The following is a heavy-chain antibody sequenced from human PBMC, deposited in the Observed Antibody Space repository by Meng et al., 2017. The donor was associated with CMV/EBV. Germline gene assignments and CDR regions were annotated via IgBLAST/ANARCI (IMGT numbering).Heavy chain of an antibody. Sequence: SVKVSCKTSGGTFSSYAFIWVRQAPGQGLEWMAGIVPIFGTTDYAQKFQGRVTLTTDESTSTAYMELSSLTSEDTAVYYCARSSQCLLPNLDHWGQGTLVTVSS. CDR2: IVPIFGTT. J-gene: IGHJ4*02. CDR3: ARSSQCLLPNLDH. V-gene: IGHV1-69*05. D-gene: IGHD6-19*01. CDR1: GGTFSSYA.